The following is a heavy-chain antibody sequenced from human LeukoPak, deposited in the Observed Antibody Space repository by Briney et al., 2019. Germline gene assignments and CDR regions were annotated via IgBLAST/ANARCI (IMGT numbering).Heavy chain of an antibody. CDR3: ARAEDVLRYFGWLFLPDPGVDY. CDR1: GCTFTSYA. Sequence: ASVKVSCKASGCTFTSYAISWVRQAPGQGLEWMGWISAYNGNTNYAQKLQGRVTMTTDTSTSTAYMELRSLRSEDTAVYYCARAEDVLRYFGWLFLPDPGVDYGRQGTLVTVSS. D-gene: IGHD3-9*01. V-gene: IGHV1-18*01. J-gene: IGHJ4*02. CDR2: ISAYNGNT.